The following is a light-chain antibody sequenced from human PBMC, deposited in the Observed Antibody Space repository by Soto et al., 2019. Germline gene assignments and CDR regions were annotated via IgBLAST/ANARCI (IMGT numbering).Light chain of an antibody. CDR2: DTS. J-gene: IGKJ3*01. Sequence: DIQLTQSPSSLSASVGDRVTITCQASQDITTYLNWYQHKSGKAPKLLIYDTSNLQTGVPSRFSGSGSGTHFTFTISSLQPEDIGTYYCQQYDHLFTFGPETTVDIK. CDR1: QDITTY. V-gene: IGKV1-33*01. CDR3: QQYDHLFT.